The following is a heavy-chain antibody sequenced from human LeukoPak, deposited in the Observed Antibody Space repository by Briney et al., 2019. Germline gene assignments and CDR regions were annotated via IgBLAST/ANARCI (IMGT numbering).Heavy chain of an antibody. D-gene: IGHD3-22*01. V-gene: IGHV4-59*08. CDR3: ARHGPGGYYDTSGYYVLYWYFDL. J-gene: IGHJ2*01. CDR2: IHYSGST. Sequence: PSETLSLTCSVSAGSVSGYHWSWIRQPPGKGLEWIGYIHYSGSTDYNPSLKSRVTISGDTSKHQLSLKLSSVTAADTAVYYCARHGPGGYYDTSGYYVLYWYFDLWGRGTLVTVSS. CDR1: AGSVSGYH.